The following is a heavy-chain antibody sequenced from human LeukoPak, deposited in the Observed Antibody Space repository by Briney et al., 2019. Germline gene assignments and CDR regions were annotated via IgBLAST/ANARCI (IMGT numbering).Heavy chain of an antibody. D-gene: IGHD4-17*01. CDR1: GGSFSGYY. J-gene: IGHJ5*02. V-gene: IGHV4-34*01. CDR2: INHSGST. Sequence: PSETLSLTCAVYGGSFSGYYWSWIRQPPGKGLEWIGEINHSGSTNYNPSLKSRVTISVDTSKNQFSLKLSSVTAADTAVYYCARGLPVPVTTNWFDPWGQGTLVTVSS. CDR3: ARGLPVPVTTNWFDP.